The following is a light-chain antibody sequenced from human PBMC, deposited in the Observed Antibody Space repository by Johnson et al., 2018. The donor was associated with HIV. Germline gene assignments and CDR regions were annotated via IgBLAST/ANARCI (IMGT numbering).Light chain of an antibody. V-gene: IGLV1-51*01. CDR3: GTWDSSLNAYV. J-gene: IGLJ1*01. CDR2: DNN. CDR1: SSNIGNNY. Sequence: QSVLTQSPSVSAAPGQKVTISCSGSSSNIGNNYVSWYQQLPKTAPKLLIYDNNKRPSGIPDRFSGSKSGTSATLGITGLQTGYEADYYCGTWDSSLNAYVFGAATKDAVL.